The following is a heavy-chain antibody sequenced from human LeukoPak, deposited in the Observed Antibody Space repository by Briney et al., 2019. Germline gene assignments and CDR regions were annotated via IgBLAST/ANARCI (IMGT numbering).Heavy chain of an antibody. Sequence: PSETLSLTCSVSGGSISSYYWSWIRQPPGKGLEWIGYIYYSGSTNYNPSLKSRVTISVDTSKNQFSLKLGSVTAADTAVYYCARGLAYYDSSVGYWGQGTLVTVSS. CDR3: ARGLAYYDSSVGY. V-gene: IGHV4-59*01. J-gene: IGHJ4*02. CDR2: IYYSGST. D-gene: IGHD3-22*01. CDR1: GGSISSYY.